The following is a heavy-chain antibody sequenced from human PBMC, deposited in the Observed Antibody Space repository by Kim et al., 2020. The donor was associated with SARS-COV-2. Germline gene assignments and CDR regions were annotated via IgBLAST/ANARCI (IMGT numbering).Heavy chain of an antibody. CDR3: VRGVNLF. CDR1: GFSFTTYW. D-gene: IGHD3-10*01. V-gene: IGHV3-7*01. J-gene: IGHJ4*02. Sequence: GGSLRLSCAASGFSFTTYWLNWVRQAPGKGLEWVANLNQDGSQKYYVDSVKGRFTISRDNAKSSVYLQMNSLRAEDTAVYYCVRGVNLFWGQGTLVTGSS. CDR2: LNQDGSQK.